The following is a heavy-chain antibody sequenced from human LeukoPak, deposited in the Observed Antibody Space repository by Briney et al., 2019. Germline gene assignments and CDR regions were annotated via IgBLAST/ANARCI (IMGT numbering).Heavy chain of an antibody. V-gene: IGHV1-69*04. J-gene: IGHJ6*03. Sequence: SVKVSCKASGGTFSSYAISWVRQAPGQGLEWMGRIIPILGIANYAQKFQGRVTITADKSTSTAYMELSSLRSEDTAVYYCARAVRGIVVVPAASIGRDYYYYMDVWGKGTTVTVSS. CDR1: GGTFSSYA. D-gene: IGHD2-2*01. CDR2: IIPILGIA. CDR3: ARAVRGIVVVPAASIGRDYYYYMDV.